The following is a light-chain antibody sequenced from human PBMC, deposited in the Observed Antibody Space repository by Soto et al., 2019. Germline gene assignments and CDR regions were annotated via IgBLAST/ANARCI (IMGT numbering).Light chain of an antibody. Sequence: DIQMTQSPSSLSASIGDRVIITCRASQSISRYLNWYQQKVGRAPKLLIYAASTLQSGVPSRFSGSGSRTDFTLTISSLQPEDFATYYCQQTYSTLYTFGQGTKLEIK. V-gene: IGKV1-39*01. CDR3: QQTYSTLYT. J-gene: IGKJ2*01. CDR1: QSISRY. CDR2: AAS.